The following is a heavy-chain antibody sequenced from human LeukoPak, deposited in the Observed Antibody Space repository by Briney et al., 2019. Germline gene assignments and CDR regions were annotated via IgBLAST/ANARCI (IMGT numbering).Heavy chain of an antibody. CDR2: IYYSGST. V-gene: IGHV4-30-4*01. CDR1: GGSINSGDYY. Sequence: PSETLSLTCTVSGGSINSGDYYWSWIRQPPGKGLEWIGYIYYSGSTYYNPSLKSRVTISVDTSKNQFSLKLSSVTAADTAVYYCARDSPGYYYGMDVWGQGTTVTVSS. CDR3: ARDSPGYYYGMDV. J-gene: IGHJ6*02.